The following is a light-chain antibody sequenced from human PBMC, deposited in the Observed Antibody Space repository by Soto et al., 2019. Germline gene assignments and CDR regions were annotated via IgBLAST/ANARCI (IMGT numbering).Light chain of an antibody. CDR3: AAWDDSLNGWV. CDR1: SSNLGSNT. J-gene: IGLJ3*02. V-gene: IGLV1-44*01. CDR2: SNN. Sequence: QSVLTQPPSASGTPGQRVIISCSGTSSNLGSNTANWSQQFPGTAPKVLIYSNNERPSRVPDRFSGSKSGTSASLAISELLSEDEADYYCAAWDDSLNGWVFGGGTKLTVL.